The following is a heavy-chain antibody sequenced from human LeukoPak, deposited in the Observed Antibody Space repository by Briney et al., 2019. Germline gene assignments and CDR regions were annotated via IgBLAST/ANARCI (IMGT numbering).Heavy chain of an antibody. J-gene: IGHJ4*02. CDR1: GYTFTSYA. D-gene: IGHD4-17*01. CDR3: ARELDDYGDPMALDY. Sequence: GASVKASCKASGYTFTSYAMHWVRQAPGQRLEWMGWINAGNGNTKYSQEFQGRVTITRDTSASTAYMELSSLRSEDMAVYYCARELDDYGDPMALDYWGQGTLVTVSS. CDR2: INAGNGNT. V-gene: IGHV1-3*03.